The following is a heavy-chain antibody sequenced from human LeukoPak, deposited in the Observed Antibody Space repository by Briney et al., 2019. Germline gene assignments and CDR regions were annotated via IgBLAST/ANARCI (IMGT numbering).Heavy chain of an antibody. CDR1: GLTFSDYY. D-gene: IGHD3-22*01. V-gene: IGHV3-11*01. CDR3: ARTRKNYYDSSGLFDY. J-gene: IGHJ4*02. Sequence: GGSLRLSCAASGLTFSDYYMSWIRQAPGKGLEWVSYNSSSGSTKYSADSVKGRFTISRDNAKNSLYLQLKSLRAEDTAVYYCARTRKNYYDSSGLFDYWGQGTLVTVSS. CDR2: NSSSGSTK.